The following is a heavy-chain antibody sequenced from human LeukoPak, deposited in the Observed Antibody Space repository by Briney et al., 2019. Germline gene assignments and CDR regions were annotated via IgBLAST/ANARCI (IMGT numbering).Heavy chain of an antibody. D-gene: IGHD1-26*01. V-gene: IGHV1-3*01. CDR2: ISAGNCNT. CDR1: GYTFTCYA. Sequence: ASVKVSCKASGYTFTCYAIHWVRQAPGQGHEWMGWISAGNCNTKYSQNFQGRVTFISNTSATTAFMELSSLRSEDAAVYYCARDSGSGNNDYWGQGTLVTVSS. J-gene: IGHJ4*02. CDR3: ARDSGSGNNDY.